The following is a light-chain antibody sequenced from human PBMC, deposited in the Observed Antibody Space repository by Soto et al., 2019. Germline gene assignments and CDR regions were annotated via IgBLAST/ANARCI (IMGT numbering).Light chain of an antibody. J-gene: IGKJ1*01. CDR2: ATS. CDR3: QQYNNWPPGT. Sequence: EIVMTQSPVTLSVSPGERATLSCRASQSVGSNLAWYQQKPGQAPRLLIHATSTRATGIPARFSGSGSGTEVTLTISSLESEDFAVYYCQQYNNWPPGTFGQGTKVEIK. V-gene: IGKV3-15*01. CDR1: QSVGSN.